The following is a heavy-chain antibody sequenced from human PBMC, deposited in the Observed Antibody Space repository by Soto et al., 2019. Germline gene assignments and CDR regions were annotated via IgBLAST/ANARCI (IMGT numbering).Heavy chain of an antibody. CDR2: FYYSGSP. V-gene: IGHV4-39*02. CDR3: AREGVAPSYYYGMDV. D-gene: IGHD5-12*01. J-gene: IGHJ6*02. CDR1: GDSIRSSINI. Sequence: GRGLPSETLSLTRPVSGDSIRSSINIWAWNRQPPGKGLEGIGGFYYSGSPYSNPSLKSRVTMSVDTSKNQFSLNLNSVTAADTAVYYCAREGVAPSYYYGMDVWGQGTPVT.